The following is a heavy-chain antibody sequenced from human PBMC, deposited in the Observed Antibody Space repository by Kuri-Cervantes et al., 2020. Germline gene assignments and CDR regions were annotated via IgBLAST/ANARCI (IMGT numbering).Heavy chain of an antibody. CDR2: IYYSGST. D-gene: IGHD3-22*01. CDR3: ARQARNYYDMRAFDI. J-gene: IGHJ3*02. Sequence: SCTVSGGSISSGGYYWSWIRQHPGKGLEWIGYIYYSGSTYYNPSLKSRVTVSVDTSKNQFSLKLSSVTAADTAVYYCARQARNYYDMRAFDIWGQGTMVTVSS. V-gene: IGHV4-31*02. CDR1: GGSISSGGYY.